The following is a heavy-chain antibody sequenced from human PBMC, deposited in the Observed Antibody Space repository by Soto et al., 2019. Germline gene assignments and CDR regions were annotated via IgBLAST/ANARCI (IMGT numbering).Heavy chain of an antibody. Sequence: SGPTLVNPTQTLTLTCTFSGFSLSTSGLGVGWIRQSPGKALEWLALIFWDDDKRHSPSLKSRVTITKDTSRNQVALTMANMDPVDTATYYCVHSRRLGNQSGGNYYFWDSCGQGTLVTVYS. J-gene: IGHJ4*02. D-gene: IGHD3-3*01. CDR1: GFSLSTSGLG. V-gene: IGHV2-5*02. CDR2: IFWDDDK. CDR3: VHSRRLGNQSGGNYYFWDS.